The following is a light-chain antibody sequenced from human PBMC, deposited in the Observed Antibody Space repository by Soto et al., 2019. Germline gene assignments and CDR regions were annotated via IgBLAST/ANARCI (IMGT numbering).Light chain of an antibody. J-gene: IGLJ2*01. CDR2: DVS. CDR1: SSDVGGYHY. V-gene: IGLV2-14*01. Sequence: QSVLTQPASVSGSPGQSITISCTGTSSDVGGYHYVSWYQQHPGKAPKVMIYDVSNRPSGVSNRFSGSKSGNTASLTISGLQAEDEADYYCSSYTSSSTLVVFGGGTKLTVL. CDR3: SSYTSSSTLVV.